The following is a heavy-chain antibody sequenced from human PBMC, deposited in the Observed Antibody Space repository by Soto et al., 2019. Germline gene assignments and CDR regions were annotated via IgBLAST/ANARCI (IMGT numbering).Heavy chain of an antibody. D-gene: IGHD5-18*01. V-gene: IGHV4-30-4*01. CDR3: ARTEDGYNTNFEY. CDR2: IFYTGKP. Sequence: SETLSLTCSVSGGSISSGDYYWNWTRQSPGKGLEWIGSIFYTGKPHYNPSLKSRLTISVDASKNEFSLRLSSVTAADTALYYCARTEDGYNTNFEYWAREPWSPSPQ. J-gene: IGHJ4*02. CDR1: GGSISSGDYY.